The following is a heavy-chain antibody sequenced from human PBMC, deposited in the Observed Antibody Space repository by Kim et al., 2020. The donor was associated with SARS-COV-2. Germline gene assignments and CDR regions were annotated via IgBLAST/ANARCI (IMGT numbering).Heavy chain of an antibody. CDR3: AKRSSSSQSYWYFDL. J-gene: IGHJ2*01. D-gene: IGHD6-13*01. Sequence: PSLKSRVTISVDKSKNQFSLKLSSVTAADTAVYYCAKRSSSSQSYWYFDLWGRGTLVTFSS. V-gene: IGHV4-4*02.